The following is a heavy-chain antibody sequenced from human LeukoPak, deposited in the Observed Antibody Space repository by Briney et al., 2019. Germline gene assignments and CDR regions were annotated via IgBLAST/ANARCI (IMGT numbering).Heavy chain of an antibody. D-gene: IGHD3-10*02. CDR1: GGSISNYY. V-gene: IGHV4-59*01. CDR2: IYYSGST. J-gene: IGHJ4*02. Sequence: SETLSLTCTVSGGSISNYYWSWIRQPPGKRLEWIGYIYYSGSTNYNPSLKSRAAISVDTSKNQFSLKLSSVTAADTAVYYCARSTGSTMFIDYWGQGTLVTVSS. CDR3: ARSTGSTMFIDY.